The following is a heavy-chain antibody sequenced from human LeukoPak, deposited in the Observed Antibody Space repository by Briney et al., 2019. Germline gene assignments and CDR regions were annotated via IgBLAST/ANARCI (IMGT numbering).Heavy chain of an antibody. Sequence: ASVTVSCKVSGYTLTELSMHWVRQAPGKGLEWMGGFDPEDGETIYAQKFQGRVTMTEDTSTDTAYMELSSLRSEDTAVYYCATTSPLGSMYYYDSSPYGAFDIWGQGTMVTVSS. CDR3: ATTSPLGSMYYYDSSPYGAFDI. V-gene: IGHV1-24*01. CDR2: FDPEDGET. D-gene: IGHD3-22*01. CDR1: GYTLTELS. J-gene: IGHJ3*02.